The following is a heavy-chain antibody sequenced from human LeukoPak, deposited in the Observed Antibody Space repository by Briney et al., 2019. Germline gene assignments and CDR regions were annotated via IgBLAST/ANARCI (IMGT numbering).Heavy chain of an antibody. CDR1: GGSISSGSYY. CDR3: AREGNWFDP. CDR2: IYTSGST. V-gene: IGHV4-61*02. Sequence: SQTLSLTCTVSGGSISSGSYYWSWIRQPAGKGPEWIGRIYTSGSTNYNPSLKSRVTISVDTSKNQFSLKLSSVTAADTAVYYCAREGNWFDPWGQGTLVTVSS. J-gene: IGHJ5*02.